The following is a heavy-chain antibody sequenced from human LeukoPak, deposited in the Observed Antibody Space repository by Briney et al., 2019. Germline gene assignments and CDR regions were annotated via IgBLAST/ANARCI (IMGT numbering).Heavy chain of an antibody. V-gene: IGHV3-23*01. CDR2: ISGSGGST. D-gene: IGHD2-15*01. CDR3: ARDQYCSGGSCHDY. CDR1: GFTFSSYA. J-gene: IGHJ4*02. Sequence: GGSLRLTCAASGFTFSSYAMSWVRQAPGKGLEWVSAISGSGGSTYYADSVKGRFTISRDNSKNTLYLQMNSLRAEDTAVYYCARDQYCSGGSCHDYWGQGTLVTVSS.